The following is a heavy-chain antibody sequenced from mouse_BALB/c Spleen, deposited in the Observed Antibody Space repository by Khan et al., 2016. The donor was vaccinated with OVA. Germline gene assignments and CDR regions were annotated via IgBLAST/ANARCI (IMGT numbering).Heavy chain of an antibody. Sequence: VQLKQSGPGLVKPSQSLSLTCPVTGYSITSDYAWNWIRQFPGNKLEWMGYISYSGNTKYNPSLKSRISITRDTSENQFFLQLNSVTIEDTATYYCARIYGGDFDYWGQGTTLTVSS. D-gene: IGHD1-1*01. CDR2: ISYSGNT. V-gene: IGHV3-2*02. J-gene: IGHJ2*01. CDR3: ARIYGGDFDY. CDR1: GYSITSDYA.